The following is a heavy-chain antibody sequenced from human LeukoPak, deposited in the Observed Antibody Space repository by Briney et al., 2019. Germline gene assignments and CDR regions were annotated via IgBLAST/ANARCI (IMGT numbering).Heavy chain of an antibody. CDR1: GYTFTSYG. D-gene: IGHD2-2*01. V-gene: IGHV1-18*01. CDR3: ARDLRDIVVVPAAEYFDY. J-gene: IGHJ4*02. CDR2: ISAYNGNT. Sequence: GASVKVSCKASGYTFTSYGISWERQAPGHGLEWMGWISAYNGNTNYAQKLQGRVTMTTDTSTSTAYMELRSLRSDDTAVYYCARDLRDIVVVPAAEYFDYWGQGTLVTVSS.